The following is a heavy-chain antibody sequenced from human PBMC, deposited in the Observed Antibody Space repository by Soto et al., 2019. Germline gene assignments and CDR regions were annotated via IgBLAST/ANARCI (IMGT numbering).Heavy chain of an antibody. CDR1: GFTFSSYS. V-gene: IGHV3-21*01. J-gene: IGHJ4*02. CDR2: ISSSSSYI. D-gene: IGHD6-13*01. Sequence: EVQLVESGGGLVKPGGSLRLSCAASGFTFSSYSMNWVRQAPGKGLEWVSSISSSSSYIYYADSVKGRFTISRDNAKNSLYLQMNSLRAEDTAVYYCASDKVYSSSWLAVDYWGQGTLVTVSS. CDR3: ASDKVYSSSWLAVDY.